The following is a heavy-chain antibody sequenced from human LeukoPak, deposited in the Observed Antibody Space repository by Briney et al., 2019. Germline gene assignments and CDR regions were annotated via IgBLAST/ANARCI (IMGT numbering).Heavy chain of an antibody. D-gene: IGHD3-16*02. J-gene: IGHJ4*02. CDR3: AKVRNWGVIVIPHFDY. CDR2: ISYDGSNK. V-gene: IGHV3-30-3*01. Sequence: GGSLRLSCAASGFTFSSYAMHWVRQAPGKGLEWVAVISYDGSNKYYADSVKGRFTISRDNSKNTLYLQMNSLRAEDTAVYYCAKVRNWGVIVIPHFDYWGQGTLVTVSS. CDR1: GFTFSSYA.